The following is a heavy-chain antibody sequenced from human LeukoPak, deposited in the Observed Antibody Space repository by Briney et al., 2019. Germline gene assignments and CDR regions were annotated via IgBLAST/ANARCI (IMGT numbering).Heavy chain of an antibody. CDR2: IKSKTDGGTT. Sequence: KPGGSLRLSCAASGFTFSNVWMNWVRQAPGKGLEWVGRIKSKTDGGTTDYAAPVKGRFTISRDDSKNTLYLQMNSLKTEDTAVYYCTTEISGGYSSSWYPMGADINFDYWGQGTLVTVSS. CDR1: GFTFSNVW. CDR3: TTEISGGYSSSWYPMGADINFDY. D-gene: IGHD6-13*01. V-gene: IGHV3-15*01. J-gene: IGHJ4*02.